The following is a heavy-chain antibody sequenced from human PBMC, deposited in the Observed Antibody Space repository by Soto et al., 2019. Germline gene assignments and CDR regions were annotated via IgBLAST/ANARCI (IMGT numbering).Heavy chain of an antibody. J-gene: IGHJ6*02. D-gene: IGHD6-19*01. CDR3: ARDGQWLVTPYYYYGMDV. V-gene: IGHV1-2*02. CDR1: GYAFNGYY. CDR2: INPNDGGT. Sequence: VASVKVSCKASGYAFNGYYIHWVRQAPGQGLEWMGWINPNDGGTSYAQKFQGRVTMASDTPTSTADMELSRLRSDDTAVYYCARDGQWLVTPYYYYGMDVWGQGTTVTVSS.